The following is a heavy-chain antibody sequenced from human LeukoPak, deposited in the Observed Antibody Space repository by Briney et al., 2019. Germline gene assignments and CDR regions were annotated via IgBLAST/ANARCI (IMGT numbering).Heavy chain of an antibody. J-gene: IGHJ4*02. CDR2: IIPIFGIA. Sequence: SVKVSCKASGGTFSSYAISWVRQAPGQGLEWMGRIIPIFGIANYAQKFQGRVTITADKSTSTAYMELSSLRSEDTAVYYCAREEGDYYDSSGYYLDYWGQGTLSPSPQ. D-gene: IGHD3-22*01. V-gene: IGHV1-69*04. CDR1: GGTFSSYA. CDR3: AREEGDYYDSSGYYLDY.